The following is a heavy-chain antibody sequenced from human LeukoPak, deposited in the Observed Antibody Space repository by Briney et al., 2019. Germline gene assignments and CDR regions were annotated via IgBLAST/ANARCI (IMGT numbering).Heavy chain of an antibody. J-gene: IGHJ4*02. V-gene: IGHV4-39*01. CDR2: IYYSGST. CDR3: ARPYDGGY. Sequence: SGTLSLTCTVSGGSISSSSYYWGWIRQPPGKGLEWIGSIYYSGSTYYNPSLKSRVTISVDTSKNQFSLKLSSVTAADTAVYYCARPYDGGYWGQGTLVTVSS. D-gene: IGHD3-16*01. CDR1: GGSISSSSYY.